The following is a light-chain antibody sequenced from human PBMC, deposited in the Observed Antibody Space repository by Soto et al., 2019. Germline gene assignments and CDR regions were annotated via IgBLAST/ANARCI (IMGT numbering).Light chain of an antibody. J-gene: IGLJ3*02. V-gene: IGLV1-44*01. CDR3: AAWDDSLNGRV. CDR2: SNN. CDR1: SSKIGSNT. Sequence: QSVLTQPPSASGTPGQRVTISCSGSSSKIGSNTVNWYQQLPGTAPKLLSYSNNQRPSGVPDRFSGSKSGTSASLAISGLQSEDESDYYCAAWDDSLNGRVFGGGTKLTVL.